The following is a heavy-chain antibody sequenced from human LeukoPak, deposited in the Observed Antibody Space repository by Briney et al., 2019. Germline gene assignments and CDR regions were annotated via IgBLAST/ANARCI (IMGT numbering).Heavy chain of an antibody. CDR3: ASATVTRCFFPDY. V-gene: IGHV3-23*01. CDR2: ISGSGGST. Sequence: PGGSLRLSCAASGLTFSSYAMSWVRQAPGKGLEWVSAISGSGGSTYYADSVKGRFTISRDNSKNTLNLQMNILRAEDTAVYYCASATVTRCFFPDYWGQGTLVTVSS. CDR1: GLTFSSYA. D-gene: IGHD4-17*01. J-gene: IGHJ4*02.